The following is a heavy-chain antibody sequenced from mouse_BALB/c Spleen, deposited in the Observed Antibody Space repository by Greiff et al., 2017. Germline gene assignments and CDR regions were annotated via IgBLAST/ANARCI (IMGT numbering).Heavy chain of an antibody. D-gene: IGHD2-10*02. CDR3: ASEYGNYVGFAY. CDR2: ISYSGST. V-gene: IGHV3-2*02. CDR1: GYSITSDYA. J-gene: IGHJ3*01. Sequence: EVKLLESGPGLVKPSQSLSLTCTVTGYSITSDYAWNWIRQFPGNKLEWMGYISYSGSTSYNPSLKSRISITRDTSKNQFFLQLNSVTTEDTATDYCASEYGNYVGFAYWGQGTLVTVSA.